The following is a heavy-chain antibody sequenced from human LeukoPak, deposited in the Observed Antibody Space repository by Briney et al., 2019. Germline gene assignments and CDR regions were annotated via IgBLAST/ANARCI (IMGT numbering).Heavy chain of an antibody. CDR3: ARGGVGPSTNWFDP. CDR2: ISHRRST. V-gene: IGHV4-34*01. Sequence: SETLSLTCAVSGYSISSGYYWSWIRQPPGEGLEWVGQISHRRSTNYNPSLKSRVTISLDTSKNHFSLSLGSVNAADTAVYYCARGGVGPSTNWFDPWGQGTLVTVSS. J-gene: IGHJ5*02. CDR1: GYSISSGYY. D-gene: IGHD1-26*01.